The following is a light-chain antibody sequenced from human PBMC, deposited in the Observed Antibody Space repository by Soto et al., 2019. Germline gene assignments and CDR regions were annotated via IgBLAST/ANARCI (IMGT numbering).Light chain of an antibody. CDR3: QHYGSSSLT. V-gene: IGKV3-20*01. CDR1: QSINSD. J-gene: IGKJ4*02. CDR2: GTS. Sequence: EIVMTQSAAALSVSPGETTSLSCRASQSINSDVAWYQQKPGQAPRLLIYGTSSRASGIPDRFSGSGSGTDFTLTISSLEPEDFAVYYCQHYGSSSLTFGRGTKVDIK.